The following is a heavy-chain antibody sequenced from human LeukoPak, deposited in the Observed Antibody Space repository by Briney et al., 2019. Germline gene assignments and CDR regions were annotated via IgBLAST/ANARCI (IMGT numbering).Heavy chain of an antibody. CDR2: ISGSGGST. J-gene: IGHJ4*02. Sequence: GGSLRLSCAASGFTFSSYAMSWVRQAPGKGLEWVSAISGSGGSTYYVDPVKGRFTISRDNSKNTLYLQMNSLRAEDTAVYYCAKSTGKVHYFDYWGQGTLVTVSS. D-gene: IGHD6-13*01. CDR3: AKSTGKVHYFDY. V-gene: IGHV3-23*01. CDR1: GFTFSSYA.